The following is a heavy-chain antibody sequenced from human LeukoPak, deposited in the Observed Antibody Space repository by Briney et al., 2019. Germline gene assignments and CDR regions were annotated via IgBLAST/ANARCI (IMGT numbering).Heavy chain of an antibody. CDR1: GFTFSSYA. V-gene: IGHV3-23*01. D-gene: IGHD3-16*01. Sequence: GGSLRLSCAASGFTFSSYAMSWVRQAPGTGMDWVSSISTAYDITYYADFVKGRFTISRDNSKNTLYLQMNSLRAEDTAIYFCVKEKMPFGSSVMKRSGGAFDIWGQGTRVTVS. CDR3: VKEKMPFGSSVMKRSGGAFDI. CDR2: ISTAYDIT. J-gene: IGHJ3*02.